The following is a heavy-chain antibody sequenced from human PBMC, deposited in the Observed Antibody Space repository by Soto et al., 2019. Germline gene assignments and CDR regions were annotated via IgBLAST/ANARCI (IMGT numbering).Heavy chain of an antibody. CDR2: INAGNGNT. CDR3: VIELGYCISNSCYGGVFDI. CDR1: GYTFTSYG. J-gene: IGHJ3*02. D-gene: IGHD2-2*01. Sequence: ASVKVSCKASGYTFTSYGISWVRQAPGQGLEWMGWINAGNGNTKYSQKFQGRVTITGDTSASTAFMELSSLRSDDTAVYYCVIELGYCISNSCYGGVFDIWGQGTMVTGSS. V-gene: IGHV1-18*01.